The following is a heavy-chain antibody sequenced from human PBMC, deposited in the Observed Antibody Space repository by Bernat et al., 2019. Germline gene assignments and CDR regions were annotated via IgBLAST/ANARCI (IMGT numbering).Heavy chain of an antibody. J-gene: IGHJ1*01. CDR1: GGSISSYY. D-gene: IGHD1-26*01. V-gene: IGHV4-59*01. CDR3: ARSGRTGAEYFQH. CDR2: IYYSGST. Sequence: QVQLQESGPGLVKPSETLSLTCTVSGGSISSYYWSWIRQPPGKGLEWIGYIYYSGSTNHNPSLKSRVTISVDTSKNQFSLKLSSVTTADTAVYYCARSGRTGAEYFQHLDQGTLVTVSS.